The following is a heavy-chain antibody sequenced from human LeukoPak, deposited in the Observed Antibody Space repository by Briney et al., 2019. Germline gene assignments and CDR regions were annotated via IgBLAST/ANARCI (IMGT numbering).Heavy chain of an antibody. V-gene: IGHV4-34*01. CDR2: INHSGST. J-gene: IGHJ4*02. Sequence: SETLSLTCAVYGGSFSGYYWSWIRQPPGKGLEWIGEINHSGSTNYNPSLKSRVTISVDTSKNQFSLKLSSVTAADTAVYYCARGGRPYSSSPVDYWGQGTLVTVSS. CDR1: GGSFSGYY. D-gene: IGHD6-13*01. CDR3: ARGGRPYSSSPVDY.